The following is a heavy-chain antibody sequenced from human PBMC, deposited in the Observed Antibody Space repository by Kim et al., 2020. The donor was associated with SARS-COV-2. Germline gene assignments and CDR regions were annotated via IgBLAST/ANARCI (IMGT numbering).Heavy chain of an antibody. J-gene: IGHJ5*02. D-gene: IGHD3-9*01. CDR3: ARGKGSYDILTGSGDNWFDP. V-gene: IGHV4-34*01. CDR2: INHSGST. Sequence: SETLSLTCAVYGGSFSGYYWSWIRQPPGKGLEWIGEINHSGSTNYNPSLKSRVTISVDTSKNQFSLKLSSVTAADTAVYYCARGKGSYDILTGSGDNWFDPWGQGTLVTVSS. CDR1: GGSFSGYY.